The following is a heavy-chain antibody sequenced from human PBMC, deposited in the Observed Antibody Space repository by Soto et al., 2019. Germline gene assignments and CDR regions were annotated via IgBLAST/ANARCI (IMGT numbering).Heavy chain of an antibody. Sequence: WASVKVSCKASGYDFTAYDINWVRQASGQGLEWMGWMNPINGAAGSARRFQGRVSMTRNTATGTAYLELTNLRSDDTAVYFCGRGPSPRAPAGGTPYYYAMDVWGQGTTVTVSS. D-gene: IGHD6-13*01. CDR2: MNPINGAA. CDR1: GYDFTAYD. J-gene: IGHJ6*02. CDR3: GRGPSPRAPAGGTPYYYAMDV. V-gene: IGHV1-8*02.